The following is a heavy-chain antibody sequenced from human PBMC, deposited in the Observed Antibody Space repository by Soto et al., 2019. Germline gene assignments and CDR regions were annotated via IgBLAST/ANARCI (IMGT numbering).Heavy chain of an antibody. CDR3: STRAYDTNGYYRFDP. V-gene: IGHV4-34*01. CDR2: INHSGRV. CDR1: GGSFSGHS. D-gene: IGHD3-22*01. Sequence: SETLSLTYAVYGGSFSGHSWTWIRQSPGKGLEWIGDINHSGRVNYSPSLKSRVTISLDTSKNQFSLTLSAVTAADTAMYYCSTRAYDTNGYYRFDPWGQGTLVTVSS. J-gene: IGHJ5*01.